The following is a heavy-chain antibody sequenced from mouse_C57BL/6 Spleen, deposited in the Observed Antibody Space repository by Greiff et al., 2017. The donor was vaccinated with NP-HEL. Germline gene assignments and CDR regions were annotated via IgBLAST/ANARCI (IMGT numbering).Heavy chain of an antibody. Sequence: QVQLQQPGAELVKPGASVKMSCKASGYTFTSYWITWVKQRPGQGLEWIGDIYPGSGSTNYNEKFKSKATLTVDTSSSTAYMQLSSLTSEDSAFDCCAREGELLRYPAAYWGQGTLVTVSA. CDR3: AREGELLRYPAAY. V-gene: IGHV1-55*01. CDR1: GYTFTSYW. D-gene: IGHD1-1*01. CDR2: IYPGSGST. J-gene: IGHJ3*01.